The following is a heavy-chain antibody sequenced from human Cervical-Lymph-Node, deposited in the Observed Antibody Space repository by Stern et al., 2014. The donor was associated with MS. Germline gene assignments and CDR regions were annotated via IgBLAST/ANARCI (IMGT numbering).Heavy chain of an antibody. D-gene: IGHD3-22*01. CDR1: GYTFTGYY. J-gene: IGHJ4*02. V-gene: IGHV1-2*06. Sequence: VQLVESGAEVKKPGASVKVSCKASGYTFTGYYMHWVRQAPGQGLEWMGRIKPNRGGTNYAQKLQGRVTMTGDSSISTAYMELTRLTSDDTALYYCARQWPVDYYDSSGFDYFDYWGQGTLVTVSS. CDR2: IKPNRGGT. CDR3: ARQWPVDYYDSSGFDYFDY.